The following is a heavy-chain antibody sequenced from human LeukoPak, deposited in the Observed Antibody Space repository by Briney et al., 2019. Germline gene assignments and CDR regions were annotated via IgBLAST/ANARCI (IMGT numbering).Heavy chain of an antibody. Sequence: GGSLRLSCAASGFTFDDYAMHWVQQAPGKGLEWVSGISWNSGSIGYADSVKGRFTISRDNAKNSLYLQMNSLRAEDTALYYCAKDIGGSPALDAFDIWGQGTMVTVSS. CDR2: ISWNSGSI. J-gene: IGHJ3*02. CDR1: GFTFDDYA. D-gene: IGHD1-26*01. CDR3: AKDIGGSPALDAFDI. V-gene: IGHV3-9*01.